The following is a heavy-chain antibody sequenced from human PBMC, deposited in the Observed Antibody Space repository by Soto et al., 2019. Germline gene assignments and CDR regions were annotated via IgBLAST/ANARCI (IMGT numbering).Heavy chain of an antibody. Sequence: ASVKVSCKASGYTFIRYGITWVRQATGQGLEWMGWMNPNSGNTGYAQKFQGRVTMTRNTSISTAYMELSSLTSEDTAVYYCARERTRIGFDIWGQGTMVTVSS. CDR2: MNPNSGNT. CDR3: ARERTRIGFDI. D-gene: IGHD2-15*01. V-gene: IGHV1-8*01. J-gene: IGHJ3*02. CDR1: GYTFIRYG.